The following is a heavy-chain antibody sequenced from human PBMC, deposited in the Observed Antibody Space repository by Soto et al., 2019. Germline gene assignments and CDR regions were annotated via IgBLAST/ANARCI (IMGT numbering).Heavy chain of an antibody. V-gene: IGHV1-69*01. D-gene: IGHD3-10*01. J-gene: IGHJ3*02. Sequence: SVKSSCKASGGTFSSYAISWVRQAPGQGLEWMGGIISIFGTANYAQKFQGRVTITADESTSTAYMELSSLRSDDTAVFYCARGPSKIFSYYGSGSYYVFQISGQGTMVTV. CDR2: IISIFGTA. CDR3: ARGPSKIFSYYGSGSYYVFQI. CDR1: GGTFSSYA.